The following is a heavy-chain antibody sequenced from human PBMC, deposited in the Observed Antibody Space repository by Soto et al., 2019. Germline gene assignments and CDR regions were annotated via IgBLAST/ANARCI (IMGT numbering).Heavy chain of an antibody. Sequence: SETLSLTCTVSGGSISSYYWSWIRQPPGKGLEWIGYIYYSGSTNYNPSLKSRVTISVDTSKNQFSLKLSSVTAADTAVFYCARHPPSPYYYDSSGYYDYWGQGTLVTVS. CDR3: ARHPPSPYYYDSSGYYDY. J-gene: IGHJ4*02. CDR2: IYYSGST. V-gene: IGHV4-59*08. D-gene: IGHD3-22*01. CDR1: GGSISSYY.